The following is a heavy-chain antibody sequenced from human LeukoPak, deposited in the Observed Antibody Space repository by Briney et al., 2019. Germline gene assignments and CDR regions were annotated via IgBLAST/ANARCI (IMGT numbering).Heavy chain of an antibody. V-gene: IGHV3-21*01. Sequence: GGSLRLSCAVSGLTFSRYAMSWVRQAPGKGLEWVSSISSSSSYIYYADSVKGRFTISRDNAKNSLYLQMNSLRAEDTAVYYCAREAARPYWGQGTLVTVSS. CDR2: ISSSSSYI. CDR3: AREAARPY. D-gene: IGHD6-6*01. J-gene: IGHJ4*02. CDR1: GLTFSRYA.